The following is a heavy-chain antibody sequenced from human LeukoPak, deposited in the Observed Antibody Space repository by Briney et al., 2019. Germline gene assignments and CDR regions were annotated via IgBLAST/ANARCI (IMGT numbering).Heavy chain of an antibody. CDR2: IHNSGGT. Sequence: SETLSLTCTVSGASISSGSSYWSWIRQPAGEGLEWIGRIHNSGGTIYNPSLNSRVTISVDTSKNQVSLKLTSVTAADTAVYYCARRRYSSSWYGVDYWGQGTLVTVSS. CDR3: ARRRYSSSWYGVDY. CDR1: GASISSGSSY. V-gene: IGHV4-61*02. J-gene: IGHJ4*02. D-gene: IGHD6-13*01.